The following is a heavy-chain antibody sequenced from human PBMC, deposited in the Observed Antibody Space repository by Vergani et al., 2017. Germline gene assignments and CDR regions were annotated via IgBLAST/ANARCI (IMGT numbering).Heavy chain of an antibody. J-gene: IGHJ4*02. D-gene: IGHD2-2*01. V-gene: IGHV1-2*02. CDR3: ARDVGIVVVPAASDYFDY. CDR2: INPNSGGT. CDR1: GYTFTGYH. Sequence: QVQLVQSGAEVKKPGASVKVSCKASGYTFTGYHMHWVRQAPGQGLEWMGWINPNSGGTNYAQKFQGRVTMTRDTSISTAYMELSRLRSDDTAVYYCARDVGIVVVPAASDYFDYWGQGTLVTVSS.